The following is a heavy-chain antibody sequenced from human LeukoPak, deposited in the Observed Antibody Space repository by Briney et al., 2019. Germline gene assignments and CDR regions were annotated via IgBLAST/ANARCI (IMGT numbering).Heavy chain of an antibody. CDR3: ARGDYYYGMDV. CDR1: GGSISSYY. CDR2: IYTSGST. Sequence: PSETLPLTCTVSGGSISSYYWSWIRQPAGKGLEWIGRIYTSGSTNYNPSLKSRVTMPVDTSKNQFSLKLSSVTAADTAVYYCARGDYYYGMDVWGQGTTVTVSS. J-gene: IGHJ6*02. V-gene: IGHV4-4*07.